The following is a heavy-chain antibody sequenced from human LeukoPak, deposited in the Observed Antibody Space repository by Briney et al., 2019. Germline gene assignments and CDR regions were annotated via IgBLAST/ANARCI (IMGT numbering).Heavy chain of an antibody. CDR2: IYYSGGT. CDR1: GGSISSYY. J-gene: IGHJ1*01. V-gene: IGHV4-59*08. Sequence: SETLSLTCTVSGGSISSYYWSWLRQPPGKGLEGVGHIYYSGGTNYNPSLESRVTVSLDTSKNQFSLTLTSVTAADTAVYYCAGLPRGTRPPDYFQHWGQGTLVTVSS. D-gene: IGHD1-1*01. CDR3: AGLPRGTRPPDYFQH.